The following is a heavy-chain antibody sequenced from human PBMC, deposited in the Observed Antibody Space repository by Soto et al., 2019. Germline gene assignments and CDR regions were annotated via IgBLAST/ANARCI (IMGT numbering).Heavy chain of an antibody. J-gene: IGHJ4*02. Sequence: SETLSLTCTVSGGSISSYYWSWIRQPPGKGLEWIGHIYYSGSTNNNPSLKSRVTISADTSKNQFSLTLTSVTAADTAMYYCARGSTTEKVDSWGQGILVTVSS. CDR2: IYYSGST. CDR1: GGSISSYY. V-gene: IGHV4-59*08. CDR3: ARGSTTEKVDS.